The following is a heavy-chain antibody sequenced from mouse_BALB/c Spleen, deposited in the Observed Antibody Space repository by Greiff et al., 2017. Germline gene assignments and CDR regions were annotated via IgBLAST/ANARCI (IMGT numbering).Heavy chain of an antibody. CDR3: ARLALLRGYFDV. CDR2: ISSGGST. Sequence: EVQLVESGGGLVKPGGSLKLSCAASGFTFSSYAMSWVRQTPEKRLEWVASISSGGSTYYPDTVKGRFTISRDNAKNTLYLQMSSLKSEDTAMYYCARLALLRGYFDVWGAGTTVTVSS. CDR1: GFTFSSYA. V-gene: IGHV5-6-5*01. J-gene: IGHJ1*01. D-gene: IGHD1-2*01.